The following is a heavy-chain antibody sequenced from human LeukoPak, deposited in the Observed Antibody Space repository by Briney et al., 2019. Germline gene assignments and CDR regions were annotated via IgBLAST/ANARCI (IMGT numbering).Heavy chain of an antibody. J-gene: IGHJ4*02. CDR1: GGSFSGYY. CDR2: INHSGST. Sequence: SETLSLTCAVYGGSFSGYYWSWIRQPPGKGLEWIGEINHSGSTNYNPSLKSRVTISVDTSKNQFSLKLSSVTAADTAVYDCARGRIGSGSYHIDYWGQGTLVTVSS. D-gene: IGHD3-10*01. CDR3: ARGRIGSGSYHIDY. V-gene: IGHV4-34*01.